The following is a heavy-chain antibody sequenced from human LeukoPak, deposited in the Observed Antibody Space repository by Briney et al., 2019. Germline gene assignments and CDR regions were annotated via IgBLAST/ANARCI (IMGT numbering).Heavy chain of an antibody. V-gene: IGHV1-18*01. D-gene: IGHD3-22*01. J-gene: IGHJ2*01. CDR3: ARLYYYDSSGYGWYFDL. CDR2: ISAYNGNT. Sequence: ASVKVSCKASGYTFTSYGISWVRRAPGQGLEWMGWISAYNGNTNYAQKLQGRVTMTTDTSTSTAYMELRSLGSDDTAVYYCARLYYYDSSGYGWYFDLWGRGTLVTVSS. CDR1: GYTFTSYG.